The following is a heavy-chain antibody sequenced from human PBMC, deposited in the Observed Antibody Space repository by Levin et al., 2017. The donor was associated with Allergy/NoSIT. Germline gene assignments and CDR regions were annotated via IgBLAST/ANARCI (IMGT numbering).Heavy chain of an antibody. CDR2: INPDSGDT. Sequence: ASVKVSCKASGDTFTGYHFHWVREAPGQGLEWMGFINPDSGDTNYAQKFQGRVTMTRDTSISTAYTELTRLTSDDTAVYYCVSSALGSGQPRWGYWGPGTLVTVSS. CDR1: GDTFTGYH. D-gene: IGHD3-3*01. J-gene: IGHJ4*02. V-gene: IGHV1-2*02. CDR3: VSSALGSGQPRWGY.